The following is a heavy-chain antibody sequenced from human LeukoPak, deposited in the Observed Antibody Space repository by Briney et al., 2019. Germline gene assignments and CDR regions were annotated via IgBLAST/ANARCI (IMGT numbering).Heavy chain of an antibody. Sequence: SGRSLRLSCAASGFTFSSYGMHWVRQAPGKGLEWVAVIWYDGSNKYHADSVKGRFTISRDNSKNTLYLQMNSLRAEDTAVYYCARDFGWFGEYYYYGMDVWGQGTTVTVSS. V-gene: IGHV3-33*01. CDR1: GFTFSSYG. J-gene: IGHJ6*02. D-gene: IGHD3-10*01. CDR3: ARDFGWFGEYYYYGMDV. CDR2: IWYDGSNK.